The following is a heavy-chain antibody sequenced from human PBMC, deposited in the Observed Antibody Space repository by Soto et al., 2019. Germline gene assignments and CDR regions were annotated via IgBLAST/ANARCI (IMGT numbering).Heavy chain of an antibody. CDR3: ARCGYSSSEERWFDP. Sequence: SVKVSCKASGFTFTSSAVQWVRQARGQRLEWIGWIVVGSGNTNYAQKFQERVTITRDMSTSTAYMELSSLRSDDTAVYYCARCGYSSSEERWFDPWGQGTLVTVS. D-gene: IGHD6-13*01. J-gene: IGHJ5*02. CDR2: IVVGSGNT. V-gene: IGHV1-58*01. CDR1: GFTFTSSA.